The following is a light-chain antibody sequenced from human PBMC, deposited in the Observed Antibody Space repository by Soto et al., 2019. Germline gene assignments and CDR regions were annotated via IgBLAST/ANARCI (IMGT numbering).Light chain of an antibody. Sequence: EIVLTQSPGTLSLSPGERATLSCRASQSVSSSYLAWYQQKPGQAPRLLIYGASSRATGIPDRFSGSGSGTVFTLTISRLEPEDFAVYYCQQYGGSLPYTFGQGTKLEIK. V-gene: IGKV3-20*01. J-gene: IGKJ2*01. CDR1: QSVSSSY. CDR3: QQYGGSLPYT. CDR2: GAS.